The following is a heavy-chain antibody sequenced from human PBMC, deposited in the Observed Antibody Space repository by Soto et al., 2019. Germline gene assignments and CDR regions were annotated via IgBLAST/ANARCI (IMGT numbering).Heavy chain of an antibody. CDR3: ARDLQADY. J-gene: IGHJ4*02. CDR1: GYTFTSYA. CDR2: INAGNGNT. V-gene: IGHV1-3*01. Sequence: QVQLVQSGAEVKKPGDSVKVFCKASGYTFTSYAMHWVRQAPGQRLEWMGWINAGNGNTKYSQKFQGRVTITRDTSASTAYMELSSLRSEDTAVYYCARDLQADYWGQGTLVTVSS.